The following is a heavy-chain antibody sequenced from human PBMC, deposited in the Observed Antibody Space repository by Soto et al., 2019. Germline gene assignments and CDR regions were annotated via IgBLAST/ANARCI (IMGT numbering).Heavy chain of an antibody. CDR2: INHSGST. D-gene: IGHD4-4*01. J-gene: IGHJ5*02. CDR3: ARADYRKKRNWFDP. Sequence: NPSETLSLTCAVYGGSFSGYYWSWIRQPPGKGLEWIGEINHSGSTNYNPSLKSRVTIPVDTSKNQFSLKLSSVTAADTAVYYCARADYRKKRNWFDPWGQGTLVTVSS. V-gene: IGHV4-34*01. CDR1: GGSFSGYY.